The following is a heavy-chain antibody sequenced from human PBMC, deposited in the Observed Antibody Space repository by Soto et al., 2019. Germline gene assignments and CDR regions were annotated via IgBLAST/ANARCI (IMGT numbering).Heavy chain of an antibody. V-gene: IGHV3-48*01. D-gene: IGHD6-19*01. Sequence: EVQLVESGGGLVQPGGSLRLSCAASGFTFSSFGMNWVRQAPGKGLEWVSYISSGSGDTIYYADSVKGRFTISRDNAKNSLYVQMNSLRAEDTALYYCARDLWDDLAGGESDYWGQGTLVTVSS. CDR1: GFTFSSFG. CDR2: ISSGSGDTI. J-gene: IGHJ4*02. CDR3: ARDLWDDLAGGESDY.